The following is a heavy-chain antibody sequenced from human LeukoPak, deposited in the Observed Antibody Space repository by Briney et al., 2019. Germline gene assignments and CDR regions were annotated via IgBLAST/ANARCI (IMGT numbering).Heavy chain of an antibody. D-gene: IGHD1-26*01. CDR3: ARYSGTYRDF. V-gene: IGHV3-21*01. CDR1: GFTFSTYN. CDR2: ITSSSSYI. J-gene: IGHJ4*02. Sequence: PGGSLRLSCAASGFTFSTYNMNWVRQAPGKGLEWVSSITSSSSYIFHADSVKGRFTISRDNAKNSLYLQMNSLRAEDTAVYYCARYSGTYRDFWGQGTLVTVSS.